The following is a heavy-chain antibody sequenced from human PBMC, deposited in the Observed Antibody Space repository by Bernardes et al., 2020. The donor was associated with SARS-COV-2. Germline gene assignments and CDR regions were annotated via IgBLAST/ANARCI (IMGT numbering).Heavy chain of an antibody. J-gene: IGHJ4*02. Sequence: GGSLSLSCAASGFTFSSYWMHWVRQAPGKGLVWVSRINSDGSSTSYADSVKGRFTISRDNAKNTLDLQMNSLRAEDTAVYYCARAGYGSVDQFDYWGQGTLVTVSS. V-gene: IGHV3-74*01. D-gene: IGHD3-10*01. CDR1: GFTFSSYW. CDR2: INSDGSST. CDR3: ARAGYGSVDQFDY.